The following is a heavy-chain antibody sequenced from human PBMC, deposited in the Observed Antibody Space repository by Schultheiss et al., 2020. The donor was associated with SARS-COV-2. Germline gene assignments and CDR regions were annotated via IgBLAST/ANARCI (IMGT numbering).Heavy chain of an antibody. V-gene: IGHV4-59*12. D-gene: IGHD5-12*01. CDR1: GGSISSYY. J-gene: IGHJ4*02. CDR2: IFHTGST. Sequence: SETLSLTCTVSGGSISSYYWSWIRQPPGKGLEWIGEIFHTGSTNYRPSLKNRITISQDKSKNQFFLKLTSVTAADTAVYYCARWLEDWGQGILVTVSS. CDR3: ARWLED.